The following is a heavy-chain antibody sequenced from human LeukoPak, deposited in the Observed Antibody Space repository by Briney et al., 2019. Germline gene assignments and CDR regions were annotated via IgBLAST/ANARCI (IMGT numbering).Heavy chain of an antibody. V-gene: IGHV3-30*03. D-gene: IGHD1-14*01. CDR3: ARDPQFPDNYYYYMDV. CDR2: ISYAGNIK. CDR1: GFTFRSYG. J-gene: IGHJ6*03. Sequence: GGSLRLSCAASGFTFRSYGMSWVRQAPGKGLEWVALISYAGNIKYYADSVKGRFIISRDNSKNTLYLQMNSLRAEDTAVYYCARDPQFPDNYYYYMDVWGKGTTVTVSS.